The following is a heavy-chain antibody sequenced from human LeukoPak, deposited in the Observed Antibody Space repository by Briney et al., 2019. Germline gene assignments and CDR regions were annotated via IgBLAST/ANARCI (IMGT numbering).Heavy chain of an antibody. Sequence: GGSLRLSCAASGFTFSTYVMSWVRQAPGKGLEWVSTISGSGGSTYYADSVKGRFTISRDNSKNTLYLQMNSLRAEDTAVYYCAKDLTPYSSSWYPDAFDIWGQGTMVTVSS. CDR2: ISGSGGST. V-gene: IGHV3-23*01. CDR3: AKDLTPYSSSWYPDAFDI. D-gene: IGHD6-13*01. J-gene: IGHJ3*02. CDR1: GFTFSTYV.